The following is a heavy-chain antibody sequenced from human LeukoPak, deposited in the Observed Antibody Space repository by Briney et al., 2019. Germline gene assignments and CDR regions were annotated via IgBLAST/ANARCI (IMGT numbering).Heavy chain of an antibody. Sequence: GGSLRLSCAASGFTFSSYAMSWVRQAPGKGLEWVSAISGSGGSTYYADSVKGRFTISRDNSKNTLYLQMNSLRAEDTAVYYCAKESEYYYDSSGSPDYWGQGTLVTVSS. CDR2: ISGSGGST. V-gene: IGHV3-23*01. CDR3: AKESEYYYDSSGSPDY. J-gene: IGHJ4*02. D-gene: IGHD3-22*01. CDR1: GFTFSSYA.